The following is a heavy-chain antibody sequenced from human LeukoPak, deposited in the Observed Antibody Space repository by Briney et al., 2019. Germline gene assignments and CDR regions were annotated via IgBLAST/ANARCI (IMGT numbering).Heavy chain of an antibody. Sequence: GGSLRLPCAVSGFTFSSYSMNWVRQAPGKGLEWVSSISSSSSYIYYADSVKGRFTISRDNAKNSLYLQMNSLRAEDTAVYYCASSSSYYLGSWFDDWGQGTLVTVSS. CDR1: GFTFSSYS. CDR3: ASSSSYYLGSWFDD. CDR2: ISSSSSYI. D-gene: IGHD6-13*01. J-gene: IGHJ5*02. V-gene: IGHV3-21*01.